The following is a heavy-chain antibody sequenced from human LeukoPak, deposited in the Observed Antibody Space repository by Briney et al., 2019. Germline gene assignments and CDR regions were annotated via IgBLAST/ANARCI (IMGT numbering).Heavy chain of an antibody. J-gene: IGHJ4*02. Sequence: PGGSLRLSCAASGFTVSSNYMSWVRQAPGKGLEWVSVIYSGGSTYYADSVKGRFTISRDNSKNTLYLQMNSLRAEDTAVYYCAKAERRLLGSFDYWGQGTLVTVSS. V-gene: IGHV3-66*01. CDR2: IYSGGST. CDR3: AKAERRLLGSFDY. D-gene: IGHD1-1*01. CDR1: GFTVSSNY.